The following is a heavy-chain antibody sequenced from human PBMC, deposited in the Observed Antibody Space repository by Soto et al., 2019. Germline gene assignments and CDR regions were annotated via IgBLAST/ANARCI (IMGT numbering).Heavy chain of an antibody. J-gene: IGHJ5*02. CDR3: ARGHFLEWLLEGNWFDP. Sequence: SETLSLTCTVSGGSVSSGSYYWSWIRQPPGKGLEWIGYIYYSGSTNYNPSLKSRVTISVDTSKNQFSLKLSSVTAADTAVYYCARGHFLEWLLEGNWFDPWGQGTLVTVSS. D-gene: IGHD3-3*01. V-gene: IGHV4-61*01. CDR1: GGSVSSGSYY. CDR2: IYYSGST.